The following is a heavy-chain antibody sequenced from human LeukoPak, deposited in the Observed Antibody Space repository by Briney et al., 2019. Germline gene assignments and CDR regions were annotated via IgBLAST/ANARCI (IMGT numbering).Heavy chain of an antibody. CDR1: GFTFTTYG. J-gene: IGHJ6*02. V-gene: IGHV3-30*03. CDR3: AASGSYPRTNYYYYGMDV. CDR2: ISYDGSHK. Sequence: PGGSLRLSCAVSGFTFTTYGMHWVRQAPGRGLEWVAAISYDGSHKYYSDSVRGRFTISRDNSKNTLYLQMNSLRAEDTAVYYCAASGSYPRTNYYYYGMDVWGQGTTVTVSS. D-gene: IGHD1-26*01.